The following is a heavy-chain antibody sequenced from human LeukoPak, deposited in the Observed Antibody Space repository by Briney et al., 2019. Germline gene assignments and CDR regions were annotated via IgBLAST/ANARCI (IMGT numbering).Heavy chain of an antibody. CDR3: ARESSTSLYAFDI. D-gene: IGHD2-2*01. CDR2: IYNSEST. V-gene: IGHV4-59*01. J-gene: IGHJ3*02. Sequence: SETLSLTCTVSGVSISSYYWSWIRQPPGKRLEWIGYIYNSESTNYNPSLKSRVTISVDPSKNQFSLNLSSVTAADTAVYYCARESSTSLYAFDIWGQGAMVTVSS. CDR1: GVSISSYY.